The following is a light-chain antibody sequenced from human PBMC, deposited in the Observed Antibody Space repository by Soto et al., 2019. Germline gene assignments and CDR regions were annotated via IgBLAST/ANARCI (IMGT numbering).Light chain of an antibody. J-gene: IGKJ5*01. CDR3: QQYGSSPIT. CDR1: QSVGSTY. CDR2: GAS. V-gene: IGKV3-20*01. Sequence: EIVLTQSPGTLSLSPGERATLSCRASQSVGSTYLAWYQQKPGQAPRLLIYGASSRATGIPDRFSGSGSGTDFTLAISRLEPEDFAVYYCQQYGSSPITFGQGTRLEIK.